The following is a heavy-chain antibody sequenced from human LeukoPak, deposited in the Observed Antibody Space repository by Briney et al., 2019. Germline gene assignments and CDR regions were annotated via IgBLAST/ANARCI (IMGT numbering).Heavy chain of an antibody. D-gene: IGHD6-13*01. V-gene: IGHV3-21*04. Sequence: GGSLRLSCVASGFTFNTYNMNWFRQAPGKGREWVSSITSSSSYIYYADSVKGRFTISRDNSKNTLYLQMNSLRAEDTAVYYCAKFGAAAPHYYYYYYMDVWGKGTTVTVSS. J-gene: IGHJ6*03. CDR1: GFTFNTYN. CDR2: ITSSSSYI. CDR3: AKFGAAAPHYYYYYYMDV.